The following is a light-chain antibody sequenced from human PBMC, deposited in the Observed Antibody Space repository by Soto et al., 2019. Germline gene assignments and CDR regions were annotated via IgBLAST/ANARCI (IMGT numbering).Light chain of an antibody. CDR2: LAS. CDR1: QSVSSSY. V-gene: IGKV3-20*01. J-gene: IGKJ1*01. CDR3: QQYGSSPWT. Sequence: DIVLTQSPGTLSSSPGERATLSCRASQSVSSSYLAWYQQKPGQAPRLLMYLASSRATGIPDRFSGSGSGTDLTLTISGLEPEDFEVYYCQQYGSSPWTFGQGTKVEIK.